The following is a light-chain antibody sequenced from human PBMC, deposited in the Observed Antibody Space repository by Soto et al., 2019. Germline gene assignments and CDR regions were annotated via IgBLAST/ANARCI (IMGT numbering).Light chain of an antibody. V-gene: IGLV2-11*01. CDR3: CSYAGNSSYV. J-gene: IGLJ1*01. CDR2: DVS. CDR1: SSDLGAYSY. Sequence: QSALTQPRSVSGSPGQSVTISCTGTSSDLGAYSYVSWCQQHPVKAPKLIIYDVSKRPSGVPDRFSGSKSGNTASLTISGLQAEDEADYYCCSYAGNSSYVFGSGTKLTVL.